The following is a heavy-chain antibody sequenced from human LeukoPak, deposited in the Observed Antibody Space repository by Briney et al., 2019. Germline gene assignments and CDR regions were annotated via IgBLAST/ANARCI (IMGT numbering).Heavy chain of an antibody. V-gene: IGHV1-24*01. D-gene: IGHD6-25*01. Sequence: ASVKVSCKVSGYTLTELSMHWVRQAPGKGLEWMGGFDLGDGETIFAQKFQGRVTMTEDTSTDTAYMELRSLTSEDTAVYYCARGSRLVFRGSHYYYYMDVWGKGTTDTVSS. CDR2: FDLGDGET. J-gene: IGHJ6*03. CDR3: ARGSRLVFRGSHYYYYMDV. CDR1: GYTLTELS.